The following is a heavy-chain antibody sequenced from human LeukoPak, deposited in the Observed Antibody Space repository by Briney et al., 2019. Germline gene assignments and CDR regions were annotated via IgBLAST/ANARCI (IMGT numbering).Heavy chain of an antibody. V-gene: IGHV1-2*02. J-gene: IGHJ3*02. CDR3: ARAGDVLRYFDWLSKSAFDI. CDR2: INPNSGGT. CDR1: GYTFTGYY. D-gene: IGHD3-9*01. Sequence: ASVKVSCKASGYTFTGYYMHWVRQAPGQGLEWMGWINPNSGGTNYAQKFQGRVTMTRDTSISTAYMELSRLRSDDTAVYYCARAGDVLRYFDWLSKSAFDIWGQGTMVTVSS.